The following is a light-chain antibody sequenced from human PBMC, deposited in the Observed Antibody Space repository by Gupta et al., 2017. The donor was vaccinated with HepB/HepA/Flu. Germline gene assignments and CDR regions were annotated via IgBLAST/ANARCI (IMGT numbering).Light chain of an antibody. CDR2: AAS. CDR3: LQDYNYPWT. J-gene: IGKJ1*01. CDR1: QGIRNG. V-gene: IGKV1-6*01. Sequence: AIQMTQSPSSLSASVGGRVTITCRASQGIRNGLGWYQQKPGKAPKLLIYAASSLQSGVPSRFSGSGSGTDFTLTISSLQPEDFATYYCLQDYNYPWTFGQGTKVEIK.